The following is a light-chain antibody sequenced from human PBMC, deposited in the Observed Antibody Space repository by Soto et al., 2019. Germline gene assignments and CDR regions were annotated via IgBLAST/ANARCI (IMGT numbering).Light chain of an antibody. J-gene: IGKJ2*01. CDR2: GAS. CDR1: QTTSTTY. V-gene: IGKV3-20*01. CDR3: QLYGSSPRYT. Sequence: EIVLTQSPGTLSLSPGDRATLSCRASQTTSTTYLAWYQQIPGLAPRLLIYGASSRAAGIPDRFSGSGSGTDFTLTISRVEPEDFAVYYCQLYGSSPRYTFGQGTKLEIK.